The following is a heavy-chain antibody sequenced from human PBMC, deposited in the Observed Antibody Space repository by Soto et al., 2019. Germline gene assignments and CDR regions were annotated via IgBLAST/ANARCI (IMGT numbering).Heavy chain of an antibody. Sequence: ASVKVSCKASGYTFTTYGFSWVRQAPGQGLECVGWISAYNGNTHYSQKFQGRVTMTTDTSTSTAYMELRSLTSGDTAVYYCASEPIYYNDGSGYYPLGHWGQGTLVTVSS. D-gene: IGHD3-22*01. V-gene: IGHV1-18*04. CDR3: ASEPIYYNDGSGYYPLGH. CDR1: GYTFTTYG. J-gene: IGHJ4*02. CDR2: ISAYNGNT.